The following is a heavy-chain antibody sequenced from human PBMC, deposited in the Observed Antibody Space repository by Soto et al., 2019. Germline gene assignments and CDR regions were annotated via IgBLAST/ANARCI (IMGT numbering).Heavy chain of an antibody. D-gene: IGHD3-3*01. V-gene: IGHV3-23*01. Sequence: EVQLLESGGRLGQPGGSLRLSCATSGFPFESYTMSWVRQAPGKGLEWDSGIYGSGGVRTFYADSVRGRFTIFRDDASSTLYLQMNSLRADDTAIYYCTKARQVDGFWPFDHWGKGILSTVAS. CDR3: TKARQVDGFWPFDH. CDR1: GFPFESYT. J-gene: IGHJ4*02. CDR2: IYGSGGVRT.